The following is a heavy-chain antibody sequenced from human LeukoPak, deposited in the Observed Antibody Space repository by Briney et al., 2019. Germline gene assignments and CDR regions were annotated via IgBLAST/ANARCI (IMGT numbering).Heavy chain of an antibody. CDR1: GYTFTGYY. CDR2: INPNSGGT. CDR3: ALDPFRGVGGSTLRGLDY. V-gene: IGHV1-2*02. D-gene: IGHD3-16*01. J-gene: IGHJ4*02. Sequence: ASAKVSCKASGYTFTGYYMHWVRQAPGQGLEWMGWINPNSGGTNYAQKFQGRVTMTRDTSISTAYMELSRLRSDDTAVYYCALDPFRGVGGSTLRGLDYWGQGTLVTVSS.